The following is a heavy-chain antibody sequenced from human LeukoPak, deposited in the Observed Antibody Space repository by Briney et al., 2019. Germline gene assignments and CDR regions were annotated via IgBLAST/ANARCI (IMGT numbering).Heavy chain of an antibody. V-gene: IGHV1-18*01. CDR1: GCTFINYG. CDR3: ARADQVLREYSTTGTYSYYYYMDV. J-gene: IGHJ6*03. Sequence: GASVKVSCKASGCTFINYGITWVRQAPGQGLEWMGWISTYNGDTNYAQNLQGRVTMTTYTSTNTAYMELRSLRSDDTAVYYCARADQVLREYSTTGTYSYYYYMDVWGKGTTVTVSS. CDR2: ISTYNGDT. D-gene: IGHD6-6*01.